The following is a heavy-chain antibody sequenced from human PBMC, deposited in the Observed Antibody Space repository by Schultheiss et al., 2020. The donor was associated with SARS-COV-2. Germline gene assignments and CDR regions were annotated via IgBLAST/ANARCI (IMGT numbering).Heavy chain of an antibody. Sequence: SGPTLVKPTQTLTLTCTFSGFSLSTSGVGVGWIRQPPGKALEWLALIYWDDDKYYSTSLKTRLTISKDTSKNQVVLTMTNMDPVDTATYYCARLRGVTTVHYYYYMDVWGKGTTVAVSS. D-gene: IGHD4-11*01. CDR1: GFSLSTSGVG. J-gene: IGHJ6*03. V-gene: IGHV2-70*01. CDR3: ARLRGVTTVHYYYYMDV. CDR2: IYWDDDK.